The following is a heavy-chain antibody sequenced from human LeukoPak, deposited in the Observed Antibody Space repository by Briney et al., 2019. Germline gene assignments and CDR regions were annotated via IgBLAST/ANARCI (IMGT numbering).Heavy chain of an antibody. Sequence: PSETLSLTCTVSGGSISSSSYYWGWIRQPPGKGLEWIGSIYYSGSTYYNPSLKSRVTISVDTSKNQFSLKLSSVTAADTAVYYCARMGSSSLYFDYWGQGTLVTVSS. CDR2: IYYSGST. CDR3: ARMGSSSLYFDY. V-gene: IGHV4-39*01. D-gene: IGHD6-6*01. J-gene: IGHJ4*02. CDR1: GGSISSSSYY.